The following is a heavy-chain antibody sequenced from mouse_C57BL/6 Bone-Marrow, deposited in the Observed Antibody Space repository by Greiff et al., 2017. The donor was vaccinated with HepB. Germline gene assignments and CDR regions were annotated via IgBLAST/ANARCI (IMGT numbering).Heavy chain of an antibody. Sequence: VQLQQSGPELVKPGASVKISCKASGYAFSSSWMNWVKQKPGTGLEWIGRIYPGDGDTNYNGKFKGKATLTADKSSSTAYMQLSSLTSEDSAVYFCARSGYIPFACWGQGTLVTVAA. CDR1: GYAFSSSW. V-gene: IGHV1-82*01. J-gene: IGHJ3*01. CDR3: ARSGYIPFAC. D-gene: IGHD1-3*01. CDR2: IYPGDGDT.